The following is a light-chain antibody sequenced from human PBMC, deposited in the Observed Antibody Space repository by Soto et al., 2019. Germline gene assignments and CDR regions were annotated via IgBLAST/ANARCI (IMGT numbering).Light chain of an antibody. V-gene: IGKV1-5*01. CDR1: QSISSW. CDR3: QQYTNYPCT. CDR2: DVS. J-gene: IGKJ1*01. Sequence: DIQMTQSPPTLSASVGDRVTITCRASQSISSWLAWYQQRPGKAPNLLIYDVSSLESGVPSRFSGSGSGTEFTLTISSMQTDDFATYYCQQYTNYPCTFGQGTKVESK.